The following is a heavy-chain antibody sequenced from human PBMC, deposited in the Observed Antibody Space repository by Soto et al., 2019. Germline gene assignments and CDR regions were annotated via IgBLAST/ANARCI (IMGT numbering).Heavy chain of an antibody. CDR2: ISGSGYTT. J-gene: IGHJ4*02. V-gene: IGHV3-23*01. D-gene: IGHD2-2*01. CDR3: AKPDCSSTSCSYYFDR. CDR1: GFTFSSYA. Sequence: GGSLRLSCAASGFTFSSYAMSWVRQAPGKGLEWVSSISGSGYTTYYADSVKGRFTTSRDNSKNTLYLQMNSLRAEDTAVYYCAKPDCSSTSCSYYFDRWGQGALVTVSS.